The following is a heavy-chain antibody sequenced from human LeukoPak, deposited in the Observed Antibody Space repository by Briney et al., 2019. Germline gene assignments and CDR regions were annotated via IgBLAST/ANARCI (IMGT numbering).Heavy chain of an antibody. CDR3: ARERYDFWSGNDKAMDV. D-gene: IGHD3-3*01. CDR1: GGSISNYS. Sequence: PSETLSLTCSVSGGSISNYSWCWSWHRVPAGLGRIWRFYKDSSTKYNFYLYSRVTISVDTSKSLFSLKLSSVAAADTGVYYCARERYDFWSGNDKAMDVWGQGTTVTVSS. CDR2: FYKDSST. J-gene: IGHJ6*02. V-gene: IGHV4-4*07.